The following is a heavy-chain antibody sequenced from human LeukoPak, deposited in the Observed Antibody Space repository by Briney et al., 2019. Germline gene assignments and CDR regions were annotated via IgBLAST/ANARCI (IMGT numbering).Heavy chain of an antibody. CDR1: GYTFTSYG. CDR3: ARDGLWGSSPLGYYYYMDA. V-gene: IGHV1-18*01. J-gene: IGHJ6*03. D-gene: IGHD6-6*01. Sequence: GASVKVSCKASGYTFTSYGISWVRQAPGQGLEWMGWISAYNGNTNYAQKLQGRVTMTTDTSTSTAYMELRSLRSDDTAVYYCARDGLWGSSPLGYYYYMDAWGKGTTVTVSS. CDR2: ISAYNGNT.